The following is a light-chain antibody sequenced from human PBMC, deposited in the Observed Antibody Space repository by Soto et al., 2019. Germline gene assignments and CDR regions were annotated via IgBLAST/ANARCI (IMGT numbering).Light chain of an antibody. V-gene: IGKV3-11*01. CDR3: QQRSNGLT. CDR2: GSS. CDR1: QSVSNY. Sequence: EIVLTQSPATLSLSPGERATLSCRATQSVSNYLAWYQQKAGQAPRLLIYGSSNRATGVPARFSGSGSGTDFTLTISSLEPEDFAVYYCQQRSNGLTFGGGTKVEIK. J-gene: IGKJ4*01.